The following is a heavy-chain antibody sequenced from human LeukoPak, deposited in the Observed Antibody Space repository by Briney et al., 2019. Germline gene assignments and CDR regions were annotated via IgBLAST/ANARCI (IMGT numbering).Heavy chain of an antibody. V-gene: IGHV1-46*01. CDR3: GADSMPRGVFSYAFDI. D-gene: IGHD3-10*01. CDR1: GYTFTNFY. J-gene: IGHJ3*02. Sequence: ASVKVSCKASGYTFTNFYIYWVGQAPGQGLEWMGIITPSGGSTRYAQTFQGRITLTRDMSTRTAYMEPSSLRSQDTAVYYCGADSMPRGVFSYAFDIWGQGTMVTVSS. CDR2: ITPSGGST.